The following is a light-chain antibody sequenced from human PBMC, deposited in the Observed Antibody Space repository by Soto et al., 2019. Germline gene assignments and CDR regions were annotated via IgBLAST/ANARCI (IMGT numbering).Light chain of an antibody. Sequence: QLVLTQSPSASASLGASVKLTCTLSSGHSSYAIAWHQQQPEKGPRYLMKLSSDGSHSKGDGIPDRFSGSSSGAERYLNISSXXXXXXXDYYCQTWDTGARVVFGGGTKL. V-gene: IGLV4-69*01. CDR1: SGHSSYA. CDR3: QTWDTGARVV. J-gene: IGLJ2*01. CDR2: LSSDGSH.